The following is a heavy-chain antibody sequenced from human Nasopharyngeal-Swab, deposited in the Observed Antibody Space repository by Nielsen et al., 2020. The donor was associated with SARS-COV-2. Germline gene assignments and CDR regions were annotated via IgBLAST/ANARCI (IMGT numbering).Heavy chain of an antibody. CDR2: IKQDGSEK. V-gene: IGHV3-7*03. J-gene: IGHJ4*02. D-gene: IGHD3-3*01. CDR1: GFTFSSYW. CDR3: ARDHASGAIFGVVIPYFDY. Sequence: GESLKISCAASGFTFSSYWMSWVRQAPGKGLEWVANIKQDGSEKYYVDSVKGRFTISRDNAKNSLYLQMNSLRAEDTAVYYCARDHASGAIFGVVIPYFDYWGQGTLVTVSS.